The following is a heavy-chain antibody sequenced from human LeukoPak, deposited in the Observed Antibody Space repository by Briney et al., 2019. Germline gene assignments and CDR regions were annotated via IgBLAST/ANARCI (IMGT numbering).Heavy chain of an antibody. CDR1: GGTFSSYA. CDR3: AAWGSSSSPLPGMDV. D-gene: IGHD6-13*01. J-gene: IGHJ6*02. CDR2: IDPNGGGA. Sequence: ASVKVSCKASGGTFSSYAISWVRQAPGQGLEWMGVIDPNGGGARYSEKVQGRVTMTRDTSTSTVDMELRSLRSEDTAVYYCAAWGSSSSPLPGMDVWGQGTTVTVSS. V-gene: IGHV1-46*01.